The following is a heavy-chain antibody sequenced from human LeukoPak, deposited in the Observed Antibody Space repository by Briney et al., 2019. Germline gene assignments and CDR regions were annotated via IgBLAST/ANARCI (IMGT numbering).Heavy chain of an antibody. Sequence: GGSLRLSCTASGFTFGDDGWSWFRQAPGKGLEWICFIRKKAYGETTEYAASVSGRFTISRDDAKSMAYRQMNFLNTEHTALYYCARGLHDYGDSNYYFDQWGQGTLVTVSS. J-gene: IGHJ4*02. CDR3: ARGLHDYGDSNYYFDQ. V-gene: IGHV3-49*03. CDR2: IRKKAYGETT. D-gene: IGHD4-17*01. CDR1: GFTFGDDG.